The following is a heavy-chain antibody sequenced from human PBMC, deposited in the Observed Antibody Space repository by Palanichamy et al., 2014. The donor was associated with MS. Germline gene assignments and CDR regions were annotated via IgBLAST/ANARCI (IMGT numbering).Heavy chain of an antibody. V-gene: IGHV4-39*01. CDR1: GASISSNDYY. CDR3: ARSVGRAVDVGFDP. D-gene: IGHD6-19*01. Sequence: QLQLQESGPGLVKPSETLSLTCAVSGASISSNDYYWGWIRQPPGKGLEWIGNMYDNGITYYNPSLKSRVSLSVDTAKNQFFLRLTSVTAADTAVYYCARSVGRAVDVGFDPWGQGALVTVSS. J-gene: IGHJ5*02. CDR2: MYDNGIT.